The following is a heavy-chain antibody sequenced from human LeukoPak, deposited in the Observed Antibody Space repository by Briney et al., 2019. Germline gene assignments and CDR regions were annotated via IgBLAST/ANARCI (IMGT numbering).Heavy chain of an antibody. D-gene: IGHD3-3*01. CDR1: GFTSNKYW. CDR3: ARESGRFRFDS. CDR2: IKEDGSDK. V-gene: IGHV3-7*01. J-gene: IGHJ5*01. Sequence: GGSLRLSCAASGFTSNKYWMNWVRQSPGKGLEWVANIKEDGSDKNYVDSMKGRSTISRDNAKNSLYLQMNSLRVEDTAVYYCARESGRFRFDSWGQGTLVTVSS.